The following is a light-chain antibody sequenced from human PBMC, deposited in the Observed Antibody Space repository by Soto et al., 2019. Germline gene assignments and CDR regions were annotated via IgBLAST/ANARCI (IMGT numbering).Light chain of an antibody. Sequence: EIVMTQSPATLSVSPGERATLSCRASQSVSSTLAWYQQKPGQAPRLLIYGASTRATGIPARFSGSGSGTEFTLTISRLQSEDFAIYFCQQYNNWPPDRTFGQGTKVEIK. CDR1: QSVSST. V-gene: IGKV3-15*01. J-gene: IGKJ1*01. CDR2: GAS. CDR3: QQYNNWPPDRT.